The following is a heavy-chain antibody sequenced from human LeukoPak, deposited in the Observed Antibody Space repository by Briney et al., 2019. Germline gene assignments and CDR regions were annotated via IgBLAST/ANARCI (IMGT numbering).Heavy chain of an antibody. CDR2: INHSGST. CDR3: ARDGLVRDAFDI. CDR1: GGSFSGYY. D-gene: IGHD3/OR15-3a*01. Sequence: SETLSLTCAVYGGSFSGYYWSWIRQPPGKGLGWVGEINHSGSTNYNPSLKSRVTISVDTSKNQFSLKLSSVTAADTAVYYCARDGLVRDAFDIWGQGTMVTVSS. V-gene: IGHV4-34*01. J-gene: IGHJ3*02.